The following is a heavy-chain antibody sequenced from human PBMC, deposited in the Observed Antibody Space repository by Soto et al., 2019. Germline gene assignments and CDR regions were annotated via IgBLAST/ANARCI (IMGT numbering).Heavy chain of an antibody. D-gene: IGHD4-4*01. CDR1: GLGLSDIN. J-gene: IGHJ4*02. CDR2: IHEGGASM. Sequence: PXGSMRLSCIASGLGLSDINMSWLRQAPGQGLEWVSFIHEGGASMYYTDSVRGRFTAYKDNSKNSIYLQMNDLRVDDTAIYYCARDYSGGLSNWGQGTRVTGSS. CDR3: ARDYSGGLSN. V-gene: IGHV3-11*01.